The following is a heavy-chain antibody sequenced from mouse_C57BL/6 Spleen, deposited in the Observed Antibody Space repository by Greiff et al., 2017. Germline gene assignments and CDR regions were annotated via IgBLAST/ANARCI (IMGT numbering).Heavy chain of an antibody. V-gene: IGHV5-4*03. Sequence: EVKLMESGGGLVKPGGSLKLSCAASGFTFSSYAMSWVRQTPEKRLEWVATISDGGSYTYSPDNVQGRFTISRDNAKNNLYLQMSHLKSEDTAMYYCARTSFITTVVAYYFDYWGQGTTLTVSS. CDR1: GFTFSSYA. J-gene: IGHJ2*01. D-gene: IGHD1-1*01. CDR2: ISDGGSYT. CDR3: ARTSFITTVVAYYFDY.